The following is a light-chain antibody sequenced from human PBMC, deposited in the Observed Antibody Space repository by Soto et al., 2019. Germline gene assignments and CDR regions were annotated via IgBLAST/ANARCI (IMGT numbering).Light chain of an antibody. CDR1: QSVLHSSNNKNY. J-gene: IGKJ5*01. CDR2: WAS. CDR3: QQSYATPIT. Sequence: DIVMTQSPDSLAVSLGERATVNCKSSQSVLHSSNNKNYLAWFQQKAGQPPKLLLYWASTRQSGVPDRFSGSGSETDFTLTISSLQADDVAVYYCQQSYATPITFGQGTRLEIK. V-gene: IGKV4-1*01.